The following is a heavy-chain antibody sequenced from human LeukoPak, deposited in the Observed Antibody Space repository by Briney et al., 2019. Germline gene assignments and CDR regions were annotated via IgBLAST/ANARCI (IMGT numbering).Heavy chain of an antibody. J-gene: IGHJ4*02. Sequence: ASVTVSFKASGYTFTDYGISWVRQAPGQGLEWMGWISTYNDNTNYAQKLQGRVAMTTDTTTSTAYIELRSLRSDDTAVYYCARDCSRNGYYCYWGQGTLVTVSS. CDR1: GYTFTDYG. V-gene: IGHV1-18*01. CDR2: ISTYNDNT. CDR3: ARDCSRNGYYCY. D-gene: IGHD3-22*01.